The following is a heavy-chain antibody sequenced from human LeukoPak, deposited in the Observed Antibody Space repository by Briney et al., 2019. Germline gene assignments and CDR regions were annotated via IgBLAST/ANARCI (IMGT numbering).Heavy chain of an antibody. CDR3: ARETSITIFGVVTATYDAFDI. Sequence: PSETLSLTCTVSGGSISSYYRSWIRQPPGKGLEWIGYIYYSGSTNYNPSLKSRVTISVDTSKNQFSLKLSSVTAADTAVYYCARETSITIFGVVTATYDAFDIWGQGTMVTVSS. J-gene: IGHJ3*02. D-gene: IGHD3-3*01. CDR2: IYYSGST. V-gene: IGHV4-59*01. CDR1: GGSISSYY.